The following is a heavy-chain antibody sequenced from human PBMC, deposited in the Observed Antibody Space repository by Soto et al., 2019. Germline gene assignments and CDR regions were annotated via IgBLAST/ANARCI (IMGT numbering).Heavy chain of an antibody. V-gene: IGHV1-2*02. D-gene: IGHD2-2*01. CDR2: INPNSGGT. CDR3: ARDTPDCSSTSCYDWFDP. J-gene: IGHJ5*02. Sequence: ASVKVSCKASGYTFTGYYMHWVRQAPGQGLEWMGWINPNSGGTNYAQKFQGRVTMTRDTSISTAYMELSRLRSDDTAVYYCARDTPDCSSTSCYDWFDPWGQGTLVTAPQ. CDR1: GYTFTGYY.